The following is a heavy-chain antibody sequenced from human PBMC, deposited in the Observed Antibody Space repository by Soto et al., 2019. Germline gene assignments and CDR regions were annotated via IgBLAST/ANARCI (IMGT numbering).Heavy chain of an antibody. Sequence: QVQLVQSGAEVKKPGASVKVSCKASGYTFTSYDIYWVRQATGQGLEWMGWMNPNRGNTGNAQKSQRRVTTTRNTSVSTAYMERSSLRSEDTAVSYSARTKVGANDYWGPGTLVTVSS. V-gene: IGHV1-8*01. D-gene: IGHD1-26*01. J-gene: IGHJ4*02. CDR1: GYTFTSYD. CDR3: ARTKVGANDY. CDR2: MNPNRGNT.